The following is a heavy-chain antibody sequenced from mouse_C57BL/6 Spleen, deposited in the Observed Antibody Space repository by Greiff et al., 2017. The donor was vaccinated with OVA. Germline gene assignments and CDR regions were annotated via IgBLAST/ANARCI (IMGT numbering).Heavy chain of an antibody. D-gene: IGHD1-1*01. CDR1: GFTFSSYA. CDR3: TRERYGSSSMDY. V-gene: IGHV5-9-1*02. Sequence: EVNVVESGEGLVKPGGSLKLSCAASGFTFSSYAMSWVRQTPEKRLEWVAYISSGGDYIYYADTVKGRFTISRDNARNTLYLQMSSLKSEDTAMYYCTRERYGSSSMDYWGQGTSVTVSS. J-gene: IGHJ4*01. CDR2: ISSGGDYI.